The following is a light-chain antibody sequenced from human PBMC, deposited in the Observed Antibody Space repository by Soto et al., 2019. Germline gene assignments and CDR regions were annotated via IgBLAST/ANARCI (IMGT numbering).Light chain of an antibody. CDR3: QVFSRSPL. V-gene: IGKV3-20*01. CDR2: AVS. CDR1: QSVDTSF. J-gene: IGKJ2*01. Sequence: ETVLTQSPGTLSLSPGERATLSCRASQSVDTSFLAWYQQKPGQVPRLLIYAVSTSATGIPDRFSGSGSGTDFTLTISRLEPDDFAEYYCQVFSRSPLFGQGTKLDIK.